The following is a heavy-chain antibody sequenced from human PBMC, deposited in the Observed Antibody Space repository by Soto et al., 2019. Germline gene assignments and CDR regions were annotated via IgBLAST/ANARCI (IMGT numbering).Heavy chain of an antibody. CDR3: GRSVEVPGAHIDY. V-gene: IGHV4-59*01. Sequence: SETLSLTCSVSGGSISGSYWSWIRQSPGKGLEWLGYVYYTGSTNYSPSLRSRVSISVDTSKNEFSLRLSSVTAADTAVYFCGRSVEVPGAHIDYWGQGTQVTVSS. CDR1: GGSISGSY. CDR2: VYYTGST. D-gene: IGHD2-8*02. J-gene: IGHJ4*02.